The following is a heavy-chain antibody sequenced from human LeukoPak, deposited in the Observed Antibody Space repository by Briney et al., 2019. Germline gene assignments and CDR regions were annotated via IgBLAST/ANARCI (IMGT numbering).Heavy chain of an antibody. CDR1: GVSISSSNW. CDR3: ARASVLFGGYYFDY. CDR2: IYHGGST. V-gene: IGHV4-4*02. J-gene: IGHJ4*02. D-gene: IGHD3-10*01. Sequence: PSGTLTLTCAVSGVSISSSNWWSLVRHPPGEGLEWIGEIYHGGSTYYKPSLKSRVTISIDKSKNQFSLKLSSVTAADTAVYYCARASVLFGGYYFDYWGQGTWSPSPQ.